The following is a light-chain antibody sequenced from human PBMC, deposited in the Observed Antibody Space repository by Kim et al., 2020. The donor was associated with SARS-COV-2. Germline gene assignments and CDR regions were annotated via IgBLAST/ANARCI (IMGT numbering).Light chain of an antibody. CDR2: QDT. Sequence: SYELTQPPSVSVSPGQTAVITCSGHRLERKYVYWYQQKPGQSPLLVMSQDTKRPSGIPDRFSGSTSGSTATLTISGTQAMDEADYYCQAWDNSVVFGGGTKVTVL. CDR3: QAWDNSVV. CDR1: RLERKY. J-gene: IGLJ2*01. V-gene: IGLV3-1*01.